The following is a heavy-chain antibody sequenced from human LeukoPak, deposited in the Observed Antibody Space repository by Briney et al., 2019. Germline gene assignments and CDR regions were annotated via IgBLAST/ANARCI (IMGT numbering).Heavy chain of an antibody. V-gene: IGHV1-8*01. CDR3: ARGSIIAANPVDP. CDR2: MNPNSGNT. J-gene: IGHJ5*02. CDR1: GYTFTSYD. Sequence: ASVTVSCKASGYTFTSYDINGVGQATGQGGEGMGWMNPNSGNTGYAQKSHGRVTMTRNPSISTAYMELSSLRSEDTAVYYCARGSIIAANPVDPRGQGTLVTVSS. D-gene: IGHD6-13*01.